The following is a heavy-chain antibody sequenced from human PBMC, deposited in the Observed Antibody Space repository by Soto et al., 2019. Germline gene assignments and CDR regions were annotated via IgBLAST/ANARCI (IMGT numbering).Heavy chain of an antibody. CDR2: IIPIFGTA. V-gene: IGHV1-69*12. CDR1: GGTFSSYA. CDR3: ARDRGGYGSGSYYQPFDY. D-gene: IGHD3-10*01. J-gene: IGHJ4*02. Sequence: QVQLVQSGAEVKKPGSSVKVSCKASGGTFSSYAISWVRQAPGQGLEWMGGIIPIFGTANYAQKFQGRVTITADESTSTAYMELSSLRSEDTAVCYCARDRGGYGSGSYYQPFDYWVQGTLVTVSS.